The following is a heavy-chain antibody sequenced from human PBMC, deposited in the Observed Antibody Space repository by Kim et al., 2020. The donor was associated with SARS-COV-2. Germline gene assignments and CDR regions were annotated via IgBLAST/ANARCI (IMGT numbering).Heavy chain of an antibody. D-gene: IGHD3-16*01. CDR3: AKLWGTTHDAFDI. Sequence: GGSLRLSCAASGFTFSSYGMHWVRQAPGKGLEWVAVISYDGSNKYYADSVKGRFTISRDNSKNTLYLQMNSLRAEDTAVYYCAKLWGTTHDAFDIWGQGTMVTVSS. CDR2: ISYDGSNK. J-gene: IGHJ3*02. CDR1: GFTFSSYG. V-gene: IGHV3-30*18.